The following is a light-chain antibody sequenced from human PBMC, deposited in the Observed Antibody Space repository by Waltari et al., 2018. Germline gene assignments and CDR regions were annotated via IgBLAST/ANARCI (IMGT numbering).Light chain of an antibody. Sequence: EIVVTQSPATLSVSPGERVTLSCTTSQSLNSKLAWYQQKVDQAPRLLIYDGFRRASGIPARFRASESGTDFNLNISSLQSEDFADYYCQQYKNWPSLYFGGGTKVEIK. V-gene: IGKV3-15*01. CDR3: QQYKNWPSLY. CDR2: DGF. J-gene: IGKJ4*01. CDR1: QSLNSK.